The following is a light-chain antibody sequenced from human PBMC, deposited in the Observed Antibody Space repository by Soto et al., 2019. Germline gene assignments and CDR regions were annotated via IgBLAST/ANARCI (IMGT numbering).Light chain of an antibody. CDR1: SSNIGGNS. CDR2: DDN. CDR3: GSWDSSLTAYV. V-gene: IGLV1-51*01. Sequence: QSGLTQPPSVSAAPVQKVTISCSGSSSNIGGNSVSWYQQLPGTAPKLLIYDDNKRPSGIPDRFSGPKPGTSATLGITGLQNGDEADYYCGSWDSSLTAYVFGTATQVTV. J-gene: IGLJ1*01.